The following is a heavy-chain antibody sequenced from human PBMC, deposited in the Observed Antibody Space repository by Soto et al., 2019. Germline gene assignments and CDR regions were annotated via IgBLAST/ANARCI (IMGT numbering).Heavy chain of an antibody. CDR3: ARAIAIFAGVTHPDY. CDR1: GFTFSSYA. CDR2: ISYDGTNK. J-gene: IGHJ4*02. D-gene: IGHD3-3*01. Sequence: QVQLVESGGGVVQPGRSLRLSCAASGFTFSSYAMHWVRQAPGKGLEWVAVISYDGTNKYYGDSVKGRFTISRDNSKNTLYLQMNSLRAEDTAVYYCARAIAIFAGVTHPDYWGQGTLVTVSS. V-gene: IGHV3-33*05.